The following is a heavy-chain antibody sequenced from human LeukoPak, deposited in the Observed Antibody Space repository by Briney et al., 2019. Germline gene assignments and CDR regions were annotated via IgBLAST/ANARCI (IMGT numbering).Heavy chain of an antibody. CDR1: GGSISSYY. V-gene: IGHV4-59*08. CDR2: IYYSGST. Sequence: PSETLSLTCTVSGGSISSYYWSWIRQPPGKGLEWIGYIYYSGSTNYNPSLKSRATTSVDTSKNQFSLKLSSVTAADTAVYYCARLGGWGLVVKAAGVPFAFDIWGQGTMVTVSS. J-gene: IGHJ3*02. D-gene: IGHD3-22*01. CDR3: ARLGGWGLVVKAAGVPFAFDI.